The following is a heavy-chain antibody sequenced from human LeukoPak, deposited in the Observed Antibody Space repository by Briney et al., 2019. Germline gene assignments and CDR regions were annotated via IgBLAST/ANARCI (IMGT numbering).Heavy chain of an antibody. V-gene: IGHV3-66*01. CDR1: GFSFNGNY. CDR2: IYSDGKT. J-gene: IGHJ4*02. CDR3: AGGDYPLTY. Sequence: QSGGSLRLSWAASGFSFNGNYWHWFGQTPGKRPQWISIIYSDGKTLYADSVRGRFTFSRDNSKNTLYLQMYSLRVEDTAVYFCAGGDYPLTYWGQGSLVTVSS. D-gene: IGHD4-17*01.